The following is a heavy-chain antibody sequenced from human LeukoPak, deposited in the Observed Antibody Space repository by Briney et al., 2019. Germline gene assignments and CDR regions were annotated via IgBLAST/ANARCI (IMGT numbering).Heavy chain of an antibody. J-gene: IGHJ6*03. CDR3: ARDRNSYGYWKGLYYYYYMDV. V-gene: IGHV1-2*02. D-gene: IGHD5-18*01. CDR2: INPNSGGT. Sequence: ASVKVSCKASGYTFTGYYMHWVRQAPGQGLEWMGWINPNSGGTNYAQKFQGRVTMTRDTSISTAYMELSRLRSDDTAVYYCARDRNSYGYWKGLYYYYYMDVWGKGTTVTVSS. CDR1: GYTFTGYY.